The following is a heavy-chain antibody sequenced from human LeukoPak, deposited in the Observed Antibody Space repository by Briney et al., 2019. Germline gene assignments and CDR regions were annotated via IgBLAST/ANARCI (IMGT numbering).Heavy chain of an antibody. CDR1: GFTFSSYA. CDR2: LTLSGTNT. Sequence: GGSLRLSCAASGFTFSSYAMSWLRQAPGKGLEWVSALTLSGTNTHYADSVKGRFTICRDVSKNTLYLQMNTLRAEDTAVYYCAKDSPLRTSYHGYFDYWGQGTLVTVSS. V-gene: IGHV3-23*01. J-gene: IGHJ4*02. CDR3: AKDSPLRTSYHGYFDY. D-gene: IGHD3-16*01.